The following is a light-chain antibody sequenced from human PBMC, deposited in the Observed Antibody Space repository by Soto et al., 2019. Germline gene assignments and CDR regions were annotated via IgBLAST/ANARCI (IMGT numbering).Light chain of an antibody. V-gene: IGLV2-11*01. CDR3: SSYTSSSTFPCV. Sequence: QSVLTQPRSVSGSPGQSVTISCTGTSTDVGGYNYVSWYQQHPGKVPKLMLYDVSKRPSGVPDRFSGSKSGNTASLTISGLQAEDEADYYCSSYTSSSTFPCVFGTGTKVTVL. CDR2: DVS. CDR1: STDVGGYNY. J-gene: IGLJ1*01.